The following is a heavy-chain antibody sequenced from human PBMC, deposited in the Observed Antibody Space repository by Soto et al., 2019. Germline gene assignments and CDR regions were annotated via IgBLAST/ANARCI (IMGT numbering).Heavy chain of an antibody. D-gene: IGHD2-2*01. Sequence: EVQLVESGGGLVQPGGSLRLSCAASGFTFSNYAMHWVRQAPGKGLEYVSAISSDGGSTYYANSVKGRFTISRDNSKNTLYLQVGSLRAEEMAIYYCASRYCSSTSCSYFHYWGQGTLVTVSS. CDR3: ASRYCSSTSCSYFHY. CDR2: ISSDGGST. J-gene: IGHJ4*02. CDR1: GFTFSNYA. V-gene: IGHV3-64*01.